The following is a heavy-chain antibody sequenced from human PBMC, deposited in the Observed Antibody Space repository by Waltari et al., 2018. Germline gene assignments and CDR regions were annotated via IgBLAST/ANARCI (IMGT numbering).Heavy chain of an antibody. V-gene: IGHV3-53*01. Sequence: EVQLVESGGGLIQPGGSLRLSCVASGVTVGNNYMTWLRQAPGKGMELVSLIYSGGTTYYADSVRGRFTISRDGSKNTVYLQMNSLRAEDTAVYFCARNQVETALGYWGQGTLVTVSS. CDR2: IYSGGTT. CDR1: GVTVGNNY. J-gene: IGHJ4*02. D-gene: IGHD2-21*02. CDR3: ARNQVETALGY.